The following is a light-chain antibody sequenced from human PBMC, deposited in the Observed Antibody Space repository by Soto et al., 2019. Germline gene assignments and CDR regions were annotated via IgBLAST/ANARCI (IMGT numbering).Light chain of an antibody. V-gene: IGKV1-5*03. CDR2: KAS. J-gene: IGKJ1*01. Sequence: DIQMTQSPSTLSGSVGDRVTITCRASQTIGSWLDWYQQKPGKAPKLLNYKASTLKSGVPSRFSGSGSGTEFTLTISRLPPYDFATYYCQRYNSYSEAFGQGTKVELK. CDR1: QTIGSW. CDR3: QRYNSYSEA.